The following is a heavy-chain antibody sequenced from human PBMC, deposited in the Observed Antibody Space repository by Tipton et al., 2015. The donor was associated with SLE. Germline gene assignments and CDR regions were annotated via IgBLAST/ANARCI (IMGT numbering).Heavy chain of an antibody. D-gene: IGHD6-13*01. V-gene: IGHV4-4*02. J-gene: IGHJ5*02. CDR1: GGSISSSNW. CDR3: AKDMRGAGAAAGTRGGFDP. CDR2: IYQSGST. Sequence: TLSLTCAVSGGSISSSNWWSWVRQPPGKGLQWIGEIYQSGSTNYNPSLKSRVTISVDKSKNQFSLKLSSVTTADTAVYYCAKDMRGAGAAAGTRGGFDPWGQGTLVTVSS.